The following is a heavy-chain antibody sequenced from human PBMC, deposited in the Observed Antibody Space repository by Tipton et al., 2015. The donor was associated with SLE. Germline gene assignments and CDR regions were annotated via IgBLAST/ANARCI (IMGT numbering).Heavy chain of an antibody. CDR3: ARDLDSSSSFGY. CDR1: GFTFSSYE. J-gene: IGHJ4*02. CDR2: ISSSGSTI. D-gene: IGHD6-13*01. V-gene: IGHV3-48*03. Sequence: SLRLSCAASGFTFSSYEMNWVRQAPGKGLEWVSYISSSGSTIYYADSVKGRFTISRDNSKNTLYLQMNSLRAEDTAVYYCARDLDSSSSFGYWGQGTLVTVSS.